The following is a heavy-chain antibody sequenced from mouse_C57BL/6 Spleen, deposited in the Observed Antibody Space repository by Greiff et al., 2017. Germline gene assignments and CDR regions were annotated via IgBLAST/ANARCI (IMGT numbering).Heavy chain of an antibody. Sequence: EVQGVESGGGLVKPGGSLKLSCAASGFTFSDYGMHWVRQAPEKGLDWVAYISSGSSTISYADTVKGRFTISRDNAKNTLFLQMTSLRSEDTAMYYCARMLRDYGNDFDYWGQGTTLTVSS. CDR3: ARMLRDYGNDFDY. V-gene: IGHV5-17*01. CDR2: ISSGSSTI. D-gene: IGHD2-4*01. CDR1: GFTFSDYG. J-gene: IGHJ2*01.